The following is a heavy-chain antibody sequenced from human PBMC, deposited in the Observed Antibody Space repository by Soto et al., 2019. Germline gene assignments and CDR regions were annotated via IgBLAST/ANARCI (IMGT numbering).Heavy chain of an antibody. D-gene: IGHD3-22*01. Sequence: GGSLRLSCAASGFTFSSYGMHWVRQAPGKGLEWVAVIWYDGSNKYYADSVKGRFTISRDNSKNTLYLQMNSLRAEDTAVYYCAREIYYYDSSGYSYFDYWGQGTLVTVSS. V-gene: IGHV3-33*01. CDR1: GFTFSSYG. CDR3: AREIYYYDSSGYSYFDY. J-gene: IGHJ4*02. CDR2: IWYDGSNK.